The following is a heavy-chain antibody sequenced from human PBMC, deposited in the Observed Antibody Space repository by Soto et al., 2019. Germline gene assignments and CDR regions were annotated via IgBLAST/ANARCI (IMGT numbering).Heavy chain of an antibody. D-gene: IGHD5-12*01. CDR1: GGSISSYY. CDR2: IYYSGST. CDR3: ARWLRPYYFDY. V-gene: IGHV4-59*01. Sequence: QVQLQESGPGLVKPSETLSLTCTVSGGSISSYYWSWIRQPPGKGLEWIGYIYYSGSTNYNPSLKXRLTXSXHTSKNQFSLKLSSVTAADTAVYYCARWLRPYYFDYWGQGTLVTVSS. J-gene: IGHJ4*02.